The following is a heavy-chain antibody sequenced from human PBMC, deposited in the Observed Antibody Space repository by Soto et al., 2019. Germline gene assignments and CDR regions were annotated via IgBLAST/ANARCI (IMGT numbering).Heavy chain of an antibody. CDR3: ARAISGYVT. D-gene: IGHD5-12*01. CDR1: GYTFTSYA. V-gene: IGHV1-3*01. CDR2: INAGNGNT. Sequence: ASVKVSCKASGYTFTSYAIHWVRQAPGQRLEWMGWINAGNGNTRYSQKFQGRVTLTRDTSASTAYMDLSSLRSEDKAIYYCARAISGYVTWGQGTLVTVSS. J-gene: IGHJ5*02.